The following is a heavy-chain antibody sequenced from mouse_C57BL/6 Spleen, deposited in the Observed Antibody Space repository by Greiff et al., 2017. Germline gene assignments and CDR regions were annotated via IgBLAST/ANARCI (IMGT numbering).Heavy chain of an antibody. J-gene: IGHJ4*01. D-gene: IGHD2-4*01. CDR3: AYDYHYAMDY. V-gene: IGHV1-82*01. Sequence: VQLQESGPELVKPGASVKISCKASGYAFSSSWMNWVKQRPGKGLEWIGRIYPGDGDTNYNGKFKGKATLTADKSSSTAYMQLSSLTSDDSAVYFCAYDYHYAMDYWGQGTSVTVSS. CDR2: IYPGDGDT. CDR1: GYAFSSSW.